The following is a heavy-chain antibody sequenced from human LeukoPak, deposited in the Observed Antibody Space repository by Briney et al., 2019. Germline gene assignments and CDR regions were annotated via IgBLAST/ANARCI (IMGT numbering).Heavy chain of an antibody. CDR1: GYTFTSYD. V-gene: IGHV1-8*03. D-gene: IGHD3-9*01. CDR3: ARATGRYFDWLLVSVGNWFDP. J-gene: IGHJ5*02. CDR2: MNPNSGNT. Sequence: ASVKVSCKASGYTFTSYDINWVRQATGQGLEWMGWMNPNSGNTGYAQKFQGRVTITRNTSISTAYMELSSLRSEDTAVYYCARATGRYFDWLLVSVGNWFDPWGQGTLVTVSS.